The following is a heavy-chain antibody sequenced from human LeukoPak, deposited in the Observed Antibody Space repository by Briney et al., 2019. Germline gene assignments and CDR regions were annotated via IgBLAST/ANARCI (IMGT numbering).Heavy chain of an antibody. J-gene: IGHJ6*02. CDR1: GGTFSSYA. CDR3: ARGCSSTSCHDYYGMDV. V-gene: IGHV1-69*01. D-gene: IGHD2-2*01. CDR2: IIPIFGTA. Sequence: SVKVSCKASGGTFSSYAISWVRQAPGQGLEWMGGIIPIFGTANYAQKFQGRVTITADESTSTAYMELSSLRSEDTAVYYCARGCSSTSCHDYYGMDVWGQGTTVPSP.